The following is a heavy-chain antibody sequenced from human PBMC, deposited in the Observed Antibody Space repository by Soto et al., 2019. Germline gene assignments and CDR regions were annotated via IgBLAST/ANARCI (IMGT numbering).Heavy chain of an antibody. Sequence: QVQLQESGPGLVKPSETLSLICTVSGASMNNYYGNWIRLPPGQGLEYIGYIFYSGSADDNPSLRNRVTMSVDTSVHQVSLKLRFVTAAETAVYYCARSGQSFGGVIWGQGILVPVSS. V-gene: IGHV4-59*01. J-gene: IGHJ4*02. CDR3: ARSGQSFGGVI. CDR1: GASMNNYY. CDR2: IFYSGSA. D-gene: IGHD3-16*01.